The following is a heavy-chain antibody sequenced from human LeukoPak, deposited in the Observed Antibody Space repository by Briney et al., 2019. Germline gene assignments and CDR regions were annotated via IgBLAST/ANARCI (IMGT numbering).Heavy chain of an antibody. J-gene: IGHJ6*03. D-gene: IGHD3-3*01. CDR1: GGSISSGDYY. CDR3: ARVNYDFWSGYYNGDYYYYYYMDV. V-gene: IGHV4-30-4*02. CDR2: VYYSGST. Sequence: SETLSLTCTVSGGSISSGDYYWSWIRQPPGKGLEWSGYVYYSGSTYYNPSLKSRVTISVDTSKNQFSLKLSSVTAADTAVYYCARVNYDFWSGYYNGDYYYYYYMDVWGKGTTVTVSS.